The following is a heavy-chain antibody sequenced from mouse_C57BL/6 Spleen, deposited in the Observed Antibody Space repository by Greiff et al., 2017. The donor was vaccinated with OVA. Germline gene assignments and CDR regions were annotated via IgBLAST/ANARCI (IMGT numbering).Heavy chain of an antibody. D-gene: IGHD1-1*01. CDR1: GYTFTDYY. V-gene: IGHV1-76*01. CDR3: ARGIYYGSSYVDY. CDR2: IYPGSGNT. Sequence: QVQLQQSGAELVRPGASVKLSCKASGYTFTDYYINWVKQRPGQGLEWIARIYPGSGNTYYNEKFKGKATLTAEKSSSTAYMQLSSLTSEDSAVYFCARGIYYGSSYVDYWGQGTTLTVSS. J-gene: IGHJ2*01.